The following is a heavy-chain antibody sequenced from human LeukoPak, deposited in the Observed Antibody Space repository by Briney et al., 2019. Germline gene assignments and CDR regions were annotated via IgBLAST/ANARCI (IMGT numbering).Heavy chain of an antibody. V-gene: IGHV4-59*01. CDR2: IYYSGST. Sequence: SETLSLTCAVSGGSISSYYWSWIRQPPGKGLEWIGYIYYSGSTNYNPSLKSRVTISVDTSKNQFSLKLSSVTAADTAVYYCARLPSIVVVPADTPGNYYYGMDVWGQGTTVTVSS. CDR3: ARLPSIVVVPADTPGNYYYGMDV. CDR1: GGSISSYY. D-gene: IGHD2-2*01. J-gene: IGHJ6*02.